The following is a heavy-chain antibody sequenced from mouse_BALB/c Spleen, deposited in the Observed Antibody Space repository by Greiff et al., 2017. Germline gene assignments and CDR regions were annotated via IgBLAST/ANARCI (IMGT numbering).Heavy chain of an antibody. CDR3: ASYGSSWYFDV. Sequence: VQLQQSGPELVKPGASVKISCKASGYTFTDYNMHWVKQSHGKSLEWIGYIYPYNGGTGYNQKFKSKATLTVDNSSSTAYMELRSLTSEDSAVYYCASYGSSWYFDVWGAGTTVTVSS. V-gene: IGHV1S29*02. CDR1: GYTFTDYN. CDR2: IYPYNGGT. D-gene: IGHD1-1*01. J-gene: IGHJ1*01.